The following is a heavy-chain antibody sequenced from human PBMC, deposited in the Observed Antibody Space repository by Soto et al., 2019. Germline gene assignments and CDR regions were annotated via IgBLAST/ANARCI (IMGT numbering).Heavy chain of an antibody. D-gene: IGHD5-18*01. J-gene: IGHJ4*02. V-gene: IGHV4-59*11. Sequence: PSETLSLTCTVSGGSISGHYWIWIRQPPGEGMEWIGYIFYSGSTTYNNNPSLKSRVSISVDTSKSQFYLRLSSVTAEDTAVYYCAKEGDLIGYNYGSCFDYWGQGTLVTVSS. CDR2: IFYSGSTTY. CDR3: AKEGDLIGYNYGSCFDY. CDR1: GGSISGHY.